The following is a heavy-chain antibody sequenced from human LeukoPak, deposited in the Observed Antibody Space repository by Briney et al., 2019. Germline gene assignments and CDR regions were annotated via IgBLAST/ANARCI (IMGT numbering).Heavy chain of an antibody. CDR3: AANSGSYSAGFGFDY. CDR2: ISWNSGSI. V-gene: IGHV3-9*03. CDR1: GFTFDDYA. D-gene: IGHD1-26*01. Sequence: PGRSLRLSCAASGFTFDDYAMHWVRQAPGKGLEWVSGISWNSGSIGYADSVKGRFTISRDDAKNSLYLQMNSLRAEDMALYYCAANSGSYSAGFGFDYWGQGTLVTVSS. J-gene: IGHJ4*02.